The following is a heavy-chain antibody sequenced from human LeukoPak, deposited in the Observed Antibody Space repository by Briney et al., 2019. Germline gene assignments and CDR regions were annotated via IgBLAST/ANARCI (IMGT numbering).Heavy chain of an antibody. J-gene: IGHJ4*02. CDR2: IRYDASNK. V-gene: IGHV3-30*02. Sequence: GGSMRLSCAASGLTFRNYGMHWVRQAPGKGLGWVAFIRYDASNKYYADSVKGRFTISRDNSKNTLYLQMNSLRAEDTAVYYCAKVPNYYESSGSVYWGQGTLVTVSS. CDR1: GLTFRNYG. CDR3: AKVPNYYESSGSVY. D-gene: IGHD3-22*01.